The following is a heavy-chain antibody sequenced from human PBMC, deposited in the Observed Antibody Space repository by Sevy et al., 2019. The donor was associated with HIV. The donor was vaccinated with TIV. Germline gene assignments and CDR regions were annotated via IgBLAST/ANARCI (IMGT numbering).Heavy chain of an antibody. CDR2: ISPYKGNT. D-gene: IGHD3-16*01. CDR1: GFDFSSYG. V-gene: IGHV1-18*01. CDR3: VRDRDYDYIWGTFPYRDY. Sequence: ASVKVSCKTSGFDFSSYGITWVRQAPGQGLEWLGWISPYKGNTNYAQKLQGRVTMTTDTSTFTAYMELRSLRSDDTAVYFCVRDRDYDYIWGTFPYRDYWGQGTLVTVSS. J-gene: IGHJ4*02.